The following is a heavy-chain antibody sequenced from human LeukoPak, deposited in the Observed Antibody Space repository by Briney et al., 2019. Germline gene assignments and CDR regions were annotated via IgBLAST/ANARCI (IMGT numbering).Heavy chain of an antibody. V-gene: IGHV4-30-4*01. CDR2: IYYSGST. CDR1: GGSISSGDYY. Sequence: SETLSLTCTVSGGSISSGDYYWSWIRQPPGKGLEWIGYIYYSGSTYYSPSLKSRVTISVDTSKNQFSLKLSSVTAADTAVYYCARGFLGYSNGKGYFDYWGQGPLVTVSS. D-gene: IGHD5-18*01. J-gene: IGHJ4*02. CDR3: ARGFLGYSNGKGYFDY.